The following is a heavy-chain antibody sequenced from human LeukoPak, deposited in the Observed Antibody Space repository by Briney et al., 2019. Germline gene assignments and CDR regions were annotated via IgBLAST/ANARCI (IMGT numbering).Heavy chain of an antibody. CDR2: IYYSGTT. V-gene: IGHV4-30-4*08. D-gene: IGHD3-16*01. CDR1: GGSISSGDYY. J-gene: IGHJ4*02. CDR3: ARVSVRRRFLDY. Sequence: PSQTLFLTCTVSGGSISSGDYYWSWIRQPPGKGLEWIGYIYYSGTTYYNPSLESRVTISVDTSKNQFSLKLSSATAADTAVYYCARVSVRRRFLDYWGQGTLVTVSS.